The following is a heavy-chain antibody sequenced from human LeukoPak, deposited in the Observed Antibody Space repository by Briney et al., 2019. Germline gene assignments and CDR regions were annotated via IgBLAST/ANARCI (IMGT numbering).Heavy chain of an antibody. D-gene: IGHD6-25*01. CDR2: TSGNSDSI. J-gene: IGHJ4*02. Sequence: PGGSLRLSCAASGFSFSSYNMNWVRQAPGKGLEWVSSTSGNSDSIYYANSVRGRFTISRDNAKNSLFLQMTSLRAEDTAVYYCASLAVGYSSAFFDYWGQGTLVAVSS. CDR3: ASLAVGYSSAFFDY. V-gene: IGHV3-21*06. CDR1: GFSFSSYN.